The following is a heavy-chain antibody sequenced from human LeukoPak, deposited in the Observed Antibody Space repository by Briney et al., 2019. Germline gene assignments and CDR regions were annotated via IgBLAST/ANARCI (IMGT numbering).Heavy chain of an antibody. CDR2: ISNDGNKR. CDR3: ARDRPHYDFWSGYFRTGDAFDI. J-gene: IGHJ3*02. Sequence: GRSLRLSCAASGFTFSGSPMHWVRQAPGKGLAWVAVISNDGNKRHYGDPAKGRFTISRDNSKNTLFLQMDSLRSEDTAVYYCARDRPHYDFWSGYFRTGDAFDIWGQGTMVTVSS. D-gene: IGHD3-3*01. V-gene: IGHV3-30-3*01. CDR1: GFTFSGSP.